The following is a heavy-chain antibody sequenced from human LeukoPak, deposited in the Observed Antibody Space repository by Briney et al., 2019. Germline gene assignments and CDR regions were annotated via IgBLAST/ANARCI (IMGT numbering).Heavy chain of an antibody. CDR3: AKDSSSSGFSAACNFDY. Sequence: GGSLRLSCAASGFTFSSYWMNWARQAPRKGLEWVASINHNGNVNYYVDSVKGRFTISRDNAKNSLYLQMSNLRAEDTAVYYCAKDSSSSGFSAACNFDYWGQGTLVAVSS. J-gene: IGHJ4*02. D-gene: IGHD6-19*01. V-gene: IGHV3-7*05. CDR2: INHNGNVN. CDR1: GFTFSSYW.